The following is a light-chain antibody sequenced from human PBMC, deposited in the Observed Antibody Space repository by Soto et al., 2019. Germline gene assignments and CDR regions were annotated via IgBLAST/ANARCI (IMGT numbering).Light chain of an antibody. V-gene: IGKV1-39*01. Sequence: DIQMTQSPSSLSASVGDRVTITCRASQSISNYLNWYQQKPGKAPNLLIYATSNLQNGVPSRFSGCGTGTDFNLSISRLQPEDFASYSCQQSFSTPYTFGQCTQLQI. CDR3: QQSFSTPYT. J-gene: IGKJ2*01. CDR1: QSISNY. CDR2: ATS.